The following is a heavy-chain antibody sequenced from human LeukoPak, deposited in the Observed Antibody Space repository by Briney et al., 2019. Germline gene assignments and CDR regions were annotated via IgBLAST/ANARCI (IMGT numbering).Heavy chain of an antibody. CDR3: AREGGILWFGELLSPYWYFDL. V-gene: IGHV1-3*01. Sequence: ASVKVSCKASGYTFTSYAMHWVRQAPGQRLEWMGWINAGNGNTKYSQKFQGRVTITRDTSASTAYMELSSLRSEDTAVYYCAREGGILWFGELLSPYWYFDLWGRGTLVTVSS. D-gene: IGHD3-10*01. CDR1: GYTFTSYA. J-gene: IGHJ2*01. CDR2: INAGNGNT.